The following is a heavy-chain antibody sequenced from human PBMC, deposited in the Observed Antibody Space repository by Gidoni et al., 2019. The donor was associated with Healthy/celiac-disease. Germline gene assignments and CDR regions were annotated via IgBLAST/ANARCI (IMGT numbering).Heavy chain of an antibody. CDR3: AKEARRYYYDSSGYYRPYYYYGMDV. CDR2: ISYDGSNK. CDR1: GFTFSSYG. V-gene: IGHV3-30*18. J-gene: IGHJ6*02. D-gene: IGHD3-22*01. Sequence: QVQLVESGGGVVQPGRSLRLSCAASGFTFSSYGMQWVSQAPGKGLEWMAVISYDGSNKDYAASVKGRFTISRDNSKNALYLQMSSLRAEDTAVYYCAKEARRYYYDSSGYYRPYYYYGMDVWGQGTTVTVSS.